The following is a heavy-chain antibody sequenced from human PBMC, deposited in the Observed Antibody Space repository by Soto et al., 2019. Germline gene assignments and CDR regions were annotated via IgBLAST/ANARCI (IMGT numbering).Heavy chain of an antibody. D-gene: IGHD2-21*01. CDR3: ARSAIPRGGWFRP. CDR2: IYASGST. V-gene: IGHV4-4*07. CDR1: DDSLSTYY. J-gene: IGHJ5*02. Sequence: SETLSLTCNVSDDSLSTYYWSWIRQPAGKGLEWIGRIYASGSTNYNPSLKGRVSMSVDTSKKQFSLKMMSVTAEDTAMYYCARSAIPRGGWFRPWGQGVLVTVSS.